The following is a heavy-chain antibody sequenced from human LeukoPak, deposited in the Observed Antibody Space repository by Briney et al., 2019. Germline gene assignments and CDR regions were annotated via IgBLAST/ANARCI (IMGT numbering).Heavy chain of an antibody. D-gene: IGHD6-13*01. Sequence: SVKVSCKASGGTFSSYAISWVRQAPGQGLEWMGGIIPIFGTANYAQKFQGRVTITADKSTSTAYMELSSLRSEDTAVYYCARDRASSSSPYYYYYYGMDVWGKGPRSPSPQ. CDR2: IIPIFGTA. J-gene: IGHJ6*04. CDR3: ARDRASSSSPYYYYYYGMDV. CDR1: GGTFSSYA. V-gene: IGHV1-69*06.